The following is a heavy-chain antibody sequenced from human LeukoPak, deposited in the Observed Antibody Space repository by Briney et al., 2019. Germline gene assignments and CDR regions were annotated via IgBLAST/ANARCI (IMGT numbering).Heavy chain of an antibody. CDR2: IWYDGSNK. Sequence: GGPLRLSCAASGFTFSSYGMHWVRQAPGKGLEWVAVIWYDGSNKYYADSVKGRFTISRDNSKNTLYLQMNSLRAEDTAVYYCARDLEAYYDSSGYALDYWGQGTLVTVSS. J-gene: IGHJ4*02. D-gene: IGHD3-22*01. V-gene: IGHV3-33*01. CDR3: ARDLEAYYDSSGYALDY. CDR1: GFTFSSYG.